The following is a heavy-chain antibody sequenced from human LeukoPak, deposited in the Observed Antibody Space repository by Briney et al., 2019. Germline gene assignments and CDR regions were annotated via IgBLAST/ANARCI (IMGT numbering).Heavy chain of an antibody. V-gene: IGHV4-34*01. CDR3: ARGWFGELINY. CDR1: GGSFSGYY. D-gene: IGHD3-10*01. J-gene: IGHJ4*02. Sequence: SETLSLTCAGYGGSFSGYYWNWIRQPPGKGLEWIGEINHSGSTNYNPSLKSRVTISVDTSKNQLSLKVSSVTAADTAVYYCARGWFGELINYWGQGTLVTVCS. CDR2: INHSGST.